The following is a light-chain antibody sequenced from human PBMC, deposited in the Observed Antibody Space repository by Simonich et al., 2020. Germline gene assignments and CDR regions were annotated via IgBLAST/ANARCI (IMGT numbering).Light chain of an antibody. CDR3: QAWDSSMWV. Sequence: SYELTQPPSVSVSPGQTASITCSGVKLGDKYACWYQQKPGQSPVLVIYQDSKRPSGIPWRFSGSNSGNTATLTISGTQAMDEADYYCQAWDSSMWVFGGGTKLTVL. CDR1: KLGDKY. CDR2: QDS. V-gene: IGLV3-1*01. J-gene: IGLJ3*02.